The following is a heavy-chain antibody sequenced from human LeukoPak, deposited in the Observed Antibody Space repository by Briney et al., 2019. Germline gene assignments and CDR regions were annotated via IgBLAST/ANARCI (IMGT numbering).Heavy chain of an antibody. J-gene: IGHJ4*02. CDR2: IKSKTDGGTT. CDR3: STQVGTTALFFNYFDC. CDR1: GFTFNKAW. V-gene: IGHV3-15*01. D-gene: IGHD1-26*01. Sequence: GGSLRLSCAASGFTFNKAWMSWVRQAPGKGLGWVGRIKSKTDGGTTDYAAPVKGRFTISRDDSKNTLYLQMNSLKTEDTAVYYCSTQVGTTALFFNYFDCWGQGMLVTVSS.